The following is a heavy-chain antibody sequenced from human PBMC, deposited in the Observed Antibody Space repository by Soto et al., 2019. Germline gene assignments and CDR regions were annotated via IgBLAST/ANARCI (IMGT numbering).Heavy chain of an antibody. J-gene: IGHJ4*02. CDR1: GFSFSRYS. Sequence: QVQLLESGGGVVQPGRSLRLSCAASGFSFSRYSMHWVRQAPGKGLEWVALISDDGTIEYYADSVKGRFTISRDDSRNTLFLDMNSLRVDDTALYFCARPGSGSYYVFYDQWGQGTLVTVSS. D-gene: IGHD1-26*01. CDR3: ARPGSGSYYVFYDQ. V-gene: IGHV3-30-3*01. CDR2: ISDDGTIE.